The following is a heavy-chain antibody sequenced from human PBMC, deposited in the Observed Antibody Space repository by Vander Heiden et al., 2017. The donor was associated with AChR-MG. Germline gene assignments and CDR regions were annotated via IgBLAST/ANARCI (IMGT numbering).Heavy chain of an antibody. Sequence: VHLVESGGGLVKPGGSIRLSCQASAFTFSSYSMTWFRQAPGKGLEWVSSLSGTLRDIYHADSVKGRFTISRDNTKNSLFLQMNSLRAEDTAIYYCARDRGQSSGWGYTFDIWGQGTMVTVSS. CDR3: ARDRGQSSGWGYTFDI. CDR1: AFTFSSYS. J-gene: IGHJ3*02. CDR2: LSGTLRDI. D-gene: IGHD6-19*01. V-gene: IGHV3-21*01.